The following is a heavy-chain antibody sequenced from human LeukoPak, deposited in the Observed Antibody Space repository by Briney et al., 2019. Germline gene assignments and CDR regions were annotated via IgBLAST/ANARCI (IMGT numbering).Heavy chain of an antibody. CDR1: GGSISSYY. Sequence: SETLSLTCTVSGGSISSYYWSWIRQPPGKGLEWIGYIYYSGSTNYNPSLKSRVTISVDTSKNQFSLKLSSVTVADTAVYYCARVFVDSSGYYSYYFDYWGQGTLVTVSS. CDR3: ARVFVDSSGYYSYYFDY. V-gene: IGHV4-59*01. D-gene: IGHD3-22*01. CDR2: IYYSGST. J-gene: IGHJ4*02.